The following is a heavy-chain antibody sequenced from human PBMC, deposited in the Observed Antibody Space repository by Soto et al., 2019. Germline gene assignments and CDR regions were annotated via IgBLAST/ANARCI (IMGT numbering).Heavy chain of an antibody. CDR2: ISAYNGNT. Sequence: ASVKVSCKASGYTFTSYGISWVRQAPGQGLEWMGWISAYNGNTNYAQKLQGRVTMTTDTSPSTAYMELRSLRSEDTTVYYCARSFWSGYRLEMYWGQGALVTVTS. V-gene: IGHV1-18*01. J-gene: IGHJ4*02. D-gene: IGHD3-3*01. CDR1: GYTFTSYG. CDR3: ARSFWSGYRLEMY.